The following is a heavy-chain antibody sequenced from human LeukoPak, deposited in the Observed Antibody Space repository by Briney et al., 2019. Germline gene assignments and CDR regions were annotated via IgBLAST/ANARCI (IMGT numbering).Heavy chain of an antibody. CDR3: TRVRGVIIENQYYFDY. J-gene: IGHJ4*02. CDR1: GFTFSNAW. Sequence: GGSLRLSCAASGFTFSNAWMSWVRQAPGKGLEWVGRIKSKTDGGTTDYAAPVKGRFTISRDDSKNTLYLQMNRLKTEDTAVYYCTRVRGVIIENQYYFDYWGQGTLVTVSS. V-gene: IGHV3-15*01. D-gene: IGHD3-10*01. CDR2: IKSKTDGGTT.